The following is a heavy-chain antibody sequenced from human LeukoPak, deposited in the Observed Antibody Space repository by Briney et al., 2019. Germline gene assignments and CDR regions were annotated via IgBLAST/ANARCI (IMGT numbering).Heavy chain of an antibody. Sequence: GGSLRLSCAASGFTFSSYWMSWVRQAPGKGLEGVANIKQDGSEKYYVDSVKGRFTISRDNAKNSLYLQMNSLRAEDTAVYYCARDLVRGVTDYYYGMDVWGQGTTATVSS. D-gene: IGHD3-10*01. CDR1: GFTFSSYW. J-gene: IGHJ6*02. V-gene: IGHV3-7*01. CDR3: ARDLVRGVTDYYYGMDV. CDR2: IKQDGSEK.